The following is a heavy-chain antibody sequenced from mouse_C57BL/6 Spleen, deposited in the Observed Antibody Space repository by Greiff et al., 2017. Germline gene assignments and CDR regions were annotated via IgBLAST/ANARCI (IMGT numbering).Heavy chain of an antibody. CDR3: ARGDDYGNYGSNYYAMDY. J-gene: IGHJ4*01. CDR1: GFNIKNTY. V-gene: IGHV14-3*01. Sequence: EVQLQQSVAELVRPGASVKLSCTASGFNIKNTYMHWVKQRPEQGLEWIGRIDPANGNTKYAPKFQGKATITADTSSNTAYLQLSSLTSEDTAIYYCARGDDYGNYGSNYYAMDYWGQGTSVTVSS. D-gene: IGHD2-1*01. CDR2: IDPANGNT.